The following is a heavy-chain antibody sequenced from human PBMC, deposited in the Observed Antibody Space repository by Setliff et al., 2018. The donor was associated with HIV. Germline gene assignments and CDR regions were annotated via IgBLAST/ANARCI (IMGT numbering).Heavy chain of an antibody. CDR3: ARLGSGWHWVTRIDY. CDR2: IYYTGNT. CDR1: GASLSGSGFY. V-gene: IGHV4-39*02. Sequence: PSETLSITCNVSGASLSGSGFYWGWLRQPPGKGLQWIGSIYYTGNTFYNVSLTSRVTISIDTSKNLFFLTVRSVTAADTGIYYCARLGSGWHWVTRIDYWGRGTLVTVSS. J-gene: IGHJ4*02. D-gene: IGHD6-19*01.